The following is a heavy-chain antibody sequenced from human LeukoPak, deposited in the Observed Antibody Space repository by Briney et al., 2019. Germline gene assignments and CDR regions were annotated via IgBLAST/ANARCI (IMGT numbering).Heavy chain of an antibody. J-gene: IGHJ5*02. D-gene: IGHD2-15*01. CDR2: IYDGDIT. Sequence: GGSLRLSCAASAFAVRTNAMTWVRQAPGKGLEWLSMIYDGDITDYADSVKGRFSTSRDSSKNTLYLQMNSLRTEDTAVYYCAKVVPGLDGNSFDPWGQGTPVVVSS. CDR3: AKVVPGLDGNSFDP. CDR1: AFAVRTNA. V-gene: IGHV3-66*02.